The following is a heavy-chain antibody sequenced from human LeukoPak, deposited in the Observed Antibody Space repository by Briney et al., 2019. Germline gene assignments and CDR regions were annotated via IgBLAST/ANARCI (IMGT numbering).Heavy chain of an antibody. CDR1: GGSFSGYY. D-gene: IGHD3-3*01. Sequence: SETLSLTCAVYGGSFSGYYWSWIRQPAGKGLEWIGRIYTSGSTNYNPSLKSRVTMSVDTSKNQFSLKLSSVTAADTAVYYCARAGFNSYDFWSGRDAFDIWGQGTMVTVSS. J-gene: IGHJ3*02. CDR3: ARAGFNSYDFWSGRDAFDI. V-gene: IGHV4-59*10. CDR2: IYTSGST.